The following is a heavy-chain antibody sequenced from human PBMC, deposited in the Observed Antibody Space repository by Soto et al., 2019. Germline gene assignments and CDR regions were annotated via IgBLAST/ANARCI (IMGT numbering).Heavy chain of an antibody. Sequence: GGSLRLSCAASGFTFSSYAMSWVRQAPGKGLEWVSAISGSGGSTHYADSVKGRFTISRDNSKNTLYLQMNSLRAEDTAVYYCAKAGDGYNPGYYFDYWGQGTLVTVSS. CDR3: AKAGDGYNPGYYFDY. CDR1: GFTFSSYA. J-gene: IGHJ4*02. D-gene: IGHD5-12*01. CDR2: ISGSGGST. V-gene: IGHV3-23*01.